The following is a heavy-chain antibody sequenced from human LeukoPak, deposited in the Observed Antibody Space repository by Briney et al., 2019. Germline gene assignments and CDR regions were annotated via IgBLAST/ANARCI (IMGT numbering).Heavy chain of an antibody. V-gene: IGHV3-23*01. Sequence: GGSLRLSCAASGFTFSNYGMSWVRQAPGKGLEWVSVIRGSGGGTYYADSGKGRFTISRDNSKNTFYLQMNSLRAEDTAVYYCVKARMPHCGTDCLESWGQGTLVTVSS. CDR1: GFTFSNYG. D-gene: IGHD2-21*02. CDR2: IRGSGGGT. CDR3: VKARMPHCGTDCLES. J-gene: IGHJ4*02.